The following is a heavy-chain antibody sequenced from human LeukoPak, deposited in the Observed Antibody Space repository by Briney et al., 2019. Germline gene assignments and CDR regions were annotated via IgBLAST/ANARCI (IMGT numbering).Heavy chain of an antibody. CDR3: ARRGYSYGYWFDP. J-gene: IGHJ5*02. CDR1: GGSISSGGYY. V-gene: IGHV4-31*03. CDR2: IYYSGST. Sequence: SQSLSLTCTVSGGSISSGGYYWSWIRQHPGKGLEWIGYIYYSGSTYYNPSLKSRVTISVDTSENQFSLKLSSVTAADTAVYYCARRGYSYGYWFDPWGQGTLATVSS. D-gene: IGHD5-18*01.